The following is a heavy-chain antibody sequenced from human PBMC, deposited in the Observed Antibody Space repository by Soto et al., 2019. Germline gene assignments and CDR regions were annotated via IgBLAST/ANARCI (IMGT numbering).Heavy chain of an antibody. CDR2: IYYSGST. Sequence: SQTLSLTCTVSGGSISSYYWTWIRQPPGKGLEWIGYIYYSGSTNYNPSLKSRLTISVDTSKNQFSLKLSSVTAADTAVYYCAREGYSSGGGFDPWGQGTLVTVSS. CDR3: AREGYSSGGGFDP. J-gene: IGHJ5*02. V-gene: IGHV4-59*01. CDR1: GGSISSYY. D-gene: IGHD6-19*01.